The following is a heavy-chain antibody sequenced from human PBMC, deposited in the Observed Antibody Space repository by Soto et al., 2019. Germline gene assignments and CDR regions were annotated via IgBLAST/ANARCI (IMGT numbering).Heavy chain of an antibody. V-gene: IGHV4-39*07. J-gene: IGHJ6*03. CDR3: ARMLIAAGGDYYYYYMDV. D-gene: IGHD6-13*01. CDR1: GGSISSSSSY. CDR2: MSYSGST. Sequence: SETLSLTCTVSGGSISSSSSYWGWIRQPPGEGLEWIGSMSYSGSTYHNPSLKSRVTLSVDTTQNQFSLTLTSVTAADTAVYYCARMLIAAGGDYYYYYMDVWGTGTTVTVSS.